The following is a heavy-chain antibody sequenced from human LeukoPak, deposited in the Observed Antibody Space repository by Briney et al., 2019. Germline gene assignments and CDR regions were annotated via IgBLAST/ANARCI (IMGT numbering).Heavy chain of an antibody. V-gene: IGHV3-7*01. D-gene: IGHD3-10*01. CDR3: ARFREDYYYYYMDV. J-gene: IGHJ6*03. CDR2: IKQDGSEK. Sequence: QPGGSLRLSCAASGFTLSSYWMSWVRQAPGKGLEWVANIKQDGSEKYYVDSVKGRFTISRDNAKNSLYLQMNSLRAEDTAVYYCARFREDYYYYYMDVWGKGTTVTVSS. CDR1: GFTLSSYW.